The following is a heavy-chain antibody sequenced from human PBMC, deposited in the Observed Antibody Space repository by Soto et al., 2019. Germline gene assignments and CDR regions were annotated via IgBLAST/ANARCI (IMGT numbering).Heavy chain of an antibody. CDR2: IIPIFGTA. V-gene: IGHV1-69*13. D-gene: IGHD6-19*01. J-gene: IGHJ6*02. Sequence: SVKVSCKASGGTFSSYAISWVRQAPGQGLEWMGGIIPIFGTANYAQKFQGRVTITADESTSTAYMELSSLRSEDTAVYYCARNAGYSSGWYHYYYGMDVWGQGTTVTVSS. CDR3: ARNAGYSSGWYHYYYGMDV. CDR1: GGTFSSYA.